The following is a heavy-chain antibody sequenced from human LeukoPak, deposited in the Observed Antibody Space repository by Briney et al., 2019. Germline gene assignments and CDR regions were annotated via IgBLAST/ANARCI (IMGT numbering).Heavy chain of an antibody. CDR2: ISAYNGNT. Sequence: ASVKVSCKASGYTFTSYGISWVRQAPGQGLEWMGWISAYNGNTNYAQKLQGRVTMTTDTSTSTAYMELRSLRSDDAAVYYCARDGDIVAVPAAMLLDYWGQGTLVTVSS. D-gene: IGHD2-2*01. J-gene: IGHJ4*02. CDR1: GYTFTSYG. CDR3: ARDGDIVAVPAAMLLDY. V-gene: IGHV1-18*04.